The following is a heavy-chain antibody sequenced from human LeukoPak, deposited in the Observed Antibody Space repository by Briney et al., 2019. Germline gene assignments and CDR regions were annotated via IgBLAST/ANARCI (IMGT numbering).Heavy chain of an antibody. J-gene: IGHJ6*03. CDR1: GGSISSYY. V-gene: IGHV4-4*09. Sequence: SETLSLTCTVSGGSISSYYWSWIRQPPGKGLEWIGYIYTSGGTNYNPSLKSRATISVDTSKNQFSLKLSSLTAADTAVYYCARLDAYGDYASYYYYYMDVWGKGTTVTVSS. CDR2: IYTSGGT. CDR3: ARLDAYGDYASYYYYYMDV. D-gene: IGHD4-17*01.